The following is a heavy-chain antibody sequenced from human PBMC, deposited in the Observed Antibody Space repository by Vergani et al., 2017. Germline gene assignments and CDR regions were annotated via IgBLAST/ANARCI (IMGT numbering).Heavy chain of an antibody. J-gene: IGHJ6*02. CDR1: GGSISSGSYY. CDR2: IYTSGST. CDR3: ARSSGGTAAAVGGLGLYYYYGMDV. V-gene: IGHV4-61*02. Sequence: QVQLQESGPGLVKPSQTLSLTCTVSGGSISSGSYYWSWIRQPAGKGLEWIGRIYTSGSTNYNPSLKSRVTISVDTSKNQFSLKLSSVTAADTAVYYCARSSGGTAAAVGGLGLYYYYGMDVWGQGTTVTVSS. D-gene: IGHD6-13*01.